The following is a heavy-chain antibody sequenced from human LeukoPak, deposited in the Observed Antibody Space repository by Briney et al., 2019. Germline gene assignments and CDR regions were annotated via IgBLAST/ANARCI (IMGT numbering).Heavy chain of an antibody. CDR3: ASSETVMRT. CDR1: GGPISSGAYY. Sequence: SQTLSLTCTVSGGPISSGAYYWSWIRQHPGKGLEWIGYIHYSGSTYYNPSLKSRVTISVDTSKKQFYLKVNSVTATDTAVYYCASSETVMRTWGQGTLVTVSS. J-gene: IGHJ5*02. CDR2: IHYSGST. D-gene: IGHD3-16*01. V-gene: IGHV4-31*03.